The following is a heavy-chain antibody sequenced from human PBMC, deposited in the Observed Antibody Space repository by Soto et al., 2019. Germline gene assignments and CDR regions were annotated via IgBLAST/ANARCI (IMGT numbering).Heavy chain of an antibody. D-gene: IGHD6-19*01. CDR2: INPNSGGT. J-gene: IGHJ6*02. Sequence: ASVKVSCKASGYTFTGYYMHWVRQAPGQGLEWMGWINPNSGGTNYVQKFQGRVTMTRDTSISTAYMELSRLRSDDTAVYYCARDVGYSSGWYVGYYYYYGMDVWGQGTTVTVSS. V-gene: IGHV1-2*02. CDR3: ARDVGYSSGWYVGYYYYYGMDV. CDR1: GYTFTGYY.